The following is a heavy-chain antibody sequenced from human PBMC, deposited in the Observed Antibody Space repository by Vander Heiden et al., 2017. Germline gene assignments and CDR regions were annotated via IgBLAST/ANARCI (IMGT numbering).Heavy chain of an antibody. CDR2: IYPGDSDT. CDR3: ARPYSSGWSAEYFQH. D-gene: IGHD6-19*01. V-gene: IGHV5-51*01. J-gene: IGHJ1*01. CDR1: GYSFTSYW. Sequence: EVQLVQSGAEVKKPGASLKISCKGSGYSFTSYWIGWVRQMPGKGLEWMGIIYPGDSDTRYSPSFQGQVTISADKSISTAYLQWSSLKASDTAMYYCARPYSSGWSAEYFQHWGQGTLVTVSS.